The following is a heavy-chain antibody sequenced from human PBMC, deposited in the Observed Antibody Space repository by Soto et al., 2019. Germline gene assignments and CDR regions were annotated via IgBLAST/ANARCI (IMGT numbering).Heavy chain of an antibody. CDR3: ARQLGVVVSAAKYYYYYGMDV. Sequence: SETLSLTCTVSGGSISSSSYYWGWIRQPPGKGLEWIGSIYYSGSTYYNPSLKSRVTISVDTSKNQFSLKLSSVTAADTAVYYCARQLGVVVSAAKYYYYYGMDVWGQGTTVTVSS. D-gene: IGHD2-2*01. CDR2: IYYSGST. J-gene: IGHJ6*02. V-gene: IGHV4-39*01. CDR1: GGSISSSSYY.